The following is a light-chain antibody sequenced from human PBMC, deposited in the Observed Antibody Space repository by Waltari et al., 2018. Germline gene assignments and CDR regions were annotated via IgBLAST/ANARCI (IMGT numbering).Light chain of an antibody. V-gene: IGLV1-40*01. CDR1: GSNFGAGYE. J-gene: IGLJ3*02. Sequence: QSVLTQPPSMSGAPGQKVTIPCTGGGSNFGAGYEVHWYQPFPGAAPKLLIFGNTNRASWVPGRFSGSKPGKSAFLALAVLQSEDHDIYGCQSFDSSLSASVFGGRTKLTVL. CDR2: GNT. CDR3: QSFDSSLSASV.